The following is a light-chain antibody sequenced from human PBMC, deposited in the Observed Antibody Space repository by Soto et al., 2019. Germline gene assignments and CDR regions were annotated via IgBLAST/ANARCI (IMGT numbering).Light chain of an antibody. J-gene: IGKJ1*01. CDR2: GAS. CDR1: QRVSSNY. V-gene: IGKV3-20*01. Sequence: EIVLTQSPGTLSLSPGERATLSCRASQRVSSNYLAWYQQKPGQAPRLLIYGASSRATGIPDRFSGRGSGTDFTLTISRLEPEDFAVYYCQQYGSSLWTFGQGTKVEIK. CDR3: QQYGSSLWT.